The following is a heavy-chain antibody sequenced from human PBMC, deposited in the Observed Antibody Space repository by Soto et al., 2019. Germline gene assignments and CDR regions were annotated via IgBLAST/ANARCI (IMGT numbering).Heavy chain of an antibody. V-gene: IGHV3-23*01. CDR1: GFTFSSYA. J-gene: IGHJ3*02. CDR3: ARDDSRAYYYDAFDI. D-gene: IGHD3-22*01. CDR2: SSGSGGST. Sequence: EVQLLESGGGLAQPGGSLRLSCAASGFTFSSYAMTWVRQAPGQGLEWVSVSSGSGGSTYYADSVKGRFTISRDNYKNTLYLQMNSLSAEDTAVYYCARDDSRAYYYDAFDIWGQWTMVTVSS.